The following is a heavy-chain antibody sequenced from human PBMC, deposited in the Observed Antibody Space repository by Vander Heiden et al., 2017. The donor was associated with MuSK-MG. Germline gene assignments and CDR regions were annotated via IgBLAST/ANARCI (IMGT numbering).Heavy chain of an antibody. J-gene: IGHJ5*02. CDR2: ISYDGSNK. D-gene: IGHD6-6*01. Sequence: QVPLVESGGGVVQPGRSLRLSCAASGFPFSSYAMHWVRQAPGKGLEWVAVISYDGSNKYYADSVKGRFTISRDNSKNTLYLQMNSLRAEDTAVYYCARAKAARPVGWFDPWGQGTLVTVSS. CDR3: ARAKAARPVGWFDP. CDR1: GFPFSSYA. V-gene: IGHV3-30-3*01.